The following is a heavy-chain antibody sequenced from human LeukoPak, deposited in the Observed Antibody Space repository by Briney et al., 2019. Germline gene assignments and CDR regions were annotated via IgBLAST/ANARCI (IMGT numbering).Heavy chain of an antibody. CDR2: IRFTGSYI. D-gene: IGHD2-21*02. V-gene: IGHV3-21*01. Sequence: SGGSLRLSCVASGFTFSHYSMNWVRQAPGKGLEWVSSIRFTGSYIYYADSVKGRFTISRDDAKNLLSLQMISLRAEDTAVYYCTSWGDTTAEYFQRWGQGTLVTVSS. CDR3: TSWGDTTAEYFQR. CDR1: GFTFSHYS. J-gene: IGHJ1*01.